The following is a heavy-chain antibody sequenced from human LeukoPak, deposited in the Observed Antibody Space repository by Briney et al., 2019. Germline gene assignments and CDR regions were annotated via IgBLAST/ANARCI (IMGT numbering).Heavy chain of an antibody. CDR2: ISYEGTNI. CDR3: ARDRGSSGYYYFDY. V-gene: IGHV3-30*04. D-gene: IGHD3-22*01. J-gene: IGHJ4*02. Sequence: GGSLRLSCAASGFTFSSYAMHWVRQAPGKGLEWVAVISYEGTNIYFAESVKGRFTISRDNSKNTLYLQMNSLRAEDTAVYYCARDRGSSGYYYFDYWGQGTLVTVSS. CDR1: GFTFSSYA.